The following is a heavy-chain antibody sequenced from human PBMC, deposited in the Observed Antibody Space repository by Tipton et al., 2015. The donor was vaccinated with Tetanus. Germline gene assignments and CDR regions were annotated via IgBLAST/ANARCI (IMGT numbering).Heavy chain of an antibody. J-gene: IGHJ4*02. Sequence: TLSLTCTVSGGSISSGGYYWSWIRQHPGKGLEWIGDIYYSGSTHYNPSLKSRVTISVDTSKNQFSLKLSSVTAAGTAVYYCAREQARGPRGRHSFGLWRQGPLLPVPS. CDR3: AREQARGPRGRHSFGL. CDR1: GGSISSGGYY. D-gene: IGHD3/OR15-3a*01. CDR2: IYYSGST. V-gene: IGHV4-31*03.